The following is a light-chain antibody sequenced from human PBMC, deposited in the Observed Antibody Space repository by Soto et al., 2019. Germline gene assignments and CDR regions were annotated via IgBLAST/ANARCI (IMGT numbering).Light chain of an antibody. CDR3: SSYTSSSTEV. CDR1: SSDVGGYNY. CDR2: DVS. Sequence: QSALTQPASVSGSPGQSITISCTGTSSDVGGYNYVSWYQQHPGKAPNLMIYDVSHRPSGVSIRFSGSKSGNTASLTISGIQADDEADYYCSSYTSSSTEVFGTGTKLTVL. V-gene: IGLV2-14*03. J-gene: IGLJ1*01.